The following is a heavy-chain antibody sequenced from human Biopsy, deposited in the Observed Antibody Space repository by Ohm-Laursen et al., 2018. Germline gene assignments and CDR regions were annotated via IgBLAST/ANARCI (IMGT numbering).Heavy chain of an antibody. J-gene: IGHJ2*01. CDR3: ARDRGYYSDRTVPGYFDL. D-gene: IGHD3-22*01. Sequence: SDTLSLTCTVSGDSVTKYYWSWIRQPPGKGLQWIGYVYYTGSTDYNPSLQSRVTISVDTSKNHFSLRLRSVTPADTAIYYCARDRGYYSDRTVPGYFDLWGRGTLVTASS. CDR1: GDSVTKYY. CDR2: VYYTGST. V-gene: IGHV4-59*02.